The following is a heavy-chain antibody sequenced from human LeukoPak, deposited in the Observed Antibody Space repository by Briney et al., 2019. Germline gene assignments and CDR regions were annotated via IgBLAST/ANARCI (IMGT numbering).Heavy chain of an antibody. J-gene: IGHJ4*02. CDR2: ISGSGGST. D-gene: IGHD6-19*01. CDR3: AKDRIAVAYYY. V-gene: IGHV3-23*01. CDR1: GFTFSTYA. Sequence: GGSLRLSCAVSGFTFSTYAMSWVRQAPGKGLEWVSAISGSGGSTYYADSVKGRFTISRDNSKNTLYLQMNSLRAEDTAVYYCAKDRIAVAYYYWGQGTLVTVSS.